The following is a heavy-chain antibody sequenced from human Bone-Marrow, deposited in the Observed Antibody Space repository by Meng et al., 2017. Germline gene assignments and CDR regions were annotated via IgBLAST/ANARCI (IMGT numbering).Heavy chain of an antibody. Sequence: ASVKVSCKASGYTFTSYDINWVRQATGQGLEWMGWMNPNSGNTGYAQKFQGRVTITRNTSISTAYMELSSLRSEDTAVYYCARDRTQITMVRGVLFYYYYYGMDVWGQGTTVT. V-gene: IGHV1-8*01. CDR1: GYTFTSYD. J-gene: IGHJ6*02. D-gene: IGHD3-10*01. CDR3: ARDRTQITMVRGVLFYYYYYGMDV. CDR2: MNPNSGNT.